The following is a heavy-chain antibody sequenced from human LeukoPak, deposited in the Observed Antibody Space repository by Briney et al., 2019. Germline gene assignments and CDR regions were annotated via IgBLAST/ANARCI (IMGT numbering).Heavy chain of an antibody. CDR1: GGSISTGSYY. CDR2: IYTSGGT. D-gene: IGHD6-19*01. Sequence: SQTLSLTCTVSGGSISTGSYYWSWIRQPAGTRLEWIGRIYTSGGTNYNPPLKSRVTISVDTSKNQFSLKVNSVTAADTAVYYCAREVAATSTAIKYYFDNWGQGTLVTVSS. J-gene: IGHJ4*02. CDR3: AREVAATSTAIKYYFDN. V-gene: IGHV4-61*02.